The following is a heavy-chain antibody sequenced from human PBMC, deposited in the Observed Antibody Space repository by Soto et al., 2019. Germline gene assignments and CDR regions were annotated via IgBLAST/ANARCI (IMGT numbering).Heavy chain of an antibody. D-gene: IGHD2-15*01. CDR2: IYSGGST. Sequence: EVQLVETGGGLIQPGGSLRLSCAASGFTVSSNYMSWVRQAPGKGLEWVSVIYSGGSTYYADSVRGRFTISRDNSKNTLYLQMKSLRAEDTAVYYCARGLRTGNYGMDVWGQGTTVTVSS. CDR1: GFTVSSNY. CDR3: ARGLRTGNYGMDV. J-gene: IGHJ6*02. V-gene: IGHV3-53*02.